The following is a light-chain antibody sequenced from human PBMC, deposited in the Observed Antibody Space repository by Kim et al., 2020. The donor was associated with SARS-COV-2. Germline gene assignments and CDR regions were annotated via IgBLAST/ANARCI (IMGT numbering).Light chain of an antibody. Sequence: QSVLTQPPSVSGAPGQSVTISCTGSSSNIGAGYDVHWYQQLPGTAPKVLIYGNNNRPSGVPDRFSGSKSGTSASLAIAGLQAEDEADYYCQSYDSSLSGWVFGGGTQLTVL. V-gene: IGLV1-40*01. CDR1: SSNIGAGYD. CDR2: GNN. CDR3: QSYDSSLSGWV. J-gene: IGLJ3*02.